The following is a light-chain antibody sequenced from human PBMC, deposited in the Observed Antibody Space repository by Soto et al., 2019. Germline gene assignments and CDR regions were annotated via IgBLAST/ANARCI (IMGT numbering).Light chain of an antibody. CDR1: QSISTW. CDR2: KAS. V-gene: IGKV1-5*03. CDR3: QHYNSYPLT. Sequence: DIQMTQSPSILSASVGDRVTITCRASQSISTWLAWYQQKPGKAPNLLIYKASSLQSGVPSRFSGSGSGTEFTLTISSLQPDDFATYYCQHYNSYPLTFGGGTKVEI. J-gene: IGKJ4*01.